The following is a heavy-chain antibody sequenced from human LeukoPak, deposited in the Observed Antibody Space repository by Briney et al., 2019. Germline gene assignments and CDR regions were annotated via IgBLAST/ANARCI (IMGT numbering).Heavy chain of an antibody. J-gene: IGHJ4*02. Sequence: GGSLRLSCAASGFTFRSYAMSWVRQAPGKGLEWVSTISASGGSTGYADSVKGRFTISRDNSKNTLYLQMNSLRAEDTAVYYCTKDDGYYDSSGSFLFDSWGQGTLVTVSS. CDR1: GFTFRSYA. CDR3: TKDDGYYDSSGSFLFDS. CDR2: ISASGGST. D-gene: IGHD3-22*01. V-gene: IGHV3-23*01.